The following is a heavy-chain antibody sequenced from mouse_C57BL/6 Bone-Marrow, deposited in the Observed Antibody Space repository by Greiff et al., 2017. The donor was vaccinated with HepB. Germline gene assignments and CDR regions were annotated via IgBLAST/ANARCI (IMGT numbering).Heavy chain of an antibody. J-gene: IGHJ2*01. CDR1: GYTFTSYW. CDR2: IDPSDSYT. CDR3: AREGTYSNFGY. Sequence: QVQLQQPGAELVMPGASVKLSCKASGYTFTSYWMHWVKQRPGQGLEWIGEIDPSDSYTNYNQKFKGKSTLTVDKSSSTAYMQLSSLTSEDSAVCSCAREGTYSNFGYWGQGTTLTVSS. D-gene: IGHD2-5*01. V-gene: IGHV1-69*01.